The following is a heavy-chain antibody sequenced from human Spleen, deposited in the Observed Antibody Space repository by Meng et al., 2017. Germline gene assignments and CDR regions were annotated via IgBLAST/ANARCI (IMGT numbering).Heavy chain of an antibody. V-gene: IGHV3-23*01. Sequence: GESLKISCAASGFSVSHNYMSWVRQAPGKGLEWVSAISGSGGSTYYADSVKGRFTISRDNSKNTLFLQMNSLRAEDSAVYYCTIYIRGHIWGQGTMVTVSS. CDR3: TIYIRGHI. CDR2: ISGSGGST. J-gene: IGHJ3*02. CDR1: GFSVSHNY. D-gene: IGHD6-19*01.